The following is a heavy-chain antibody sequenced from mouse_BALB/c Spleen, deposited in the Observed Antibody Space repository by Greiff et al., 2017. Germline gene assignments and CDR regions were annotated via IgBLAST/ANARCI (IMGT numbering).Heavy chain of an antibody. CDR1: GYSFTDYI. CDR3: ARSGGGYFDY. D-gene: IGHD4-1*01. J-gene: IGHJ2*01. Sequence: EVQLQQTGPELVKPGASVKISCKASGYSFTDYIMLWVKQSHGKSLEWIGNINPYYGSTSYNLKFKGKATLTVDKSSSTAYMQLNSLTSEDSAVYYCARSGGGYFDYWGQGTTLTVSS. CDR2: INPYYGST. V-gene: IGHV1-39*01.